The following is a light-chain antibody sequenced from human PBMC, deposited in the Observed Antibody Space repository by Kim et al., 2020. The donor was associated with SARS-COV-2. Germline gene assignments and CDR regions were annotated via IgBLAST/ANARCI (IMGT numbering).Light chain of an antibody. CDR1: QSVSSSY. CDR3: QHYGSSLWT. J-gene: IGKJ1*01. CDR2: GAS. Sequence: IVLTQSPGTLSLSPGERATLSCRASQSVSSSYLAWYQQKPGQAPRLLIYGASSRATGIPDRFSGSGSGTDFTLTISRLEPEAFAVYYCQHYGSSLWTLGQGTKVDI. V-gene: IGKV3-20*01.